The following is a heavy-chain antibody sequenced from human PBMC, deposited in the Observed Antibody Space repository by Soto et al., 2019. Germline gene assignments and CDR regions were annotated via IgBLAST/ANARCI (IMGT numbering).Heavy chain of an antibody. CDR2: AYYSGST. V-gene: IGHV4-59*01. D-gene: IGHD2-8*01. J-gene: IGHJ5*02. Sequence: SETLSLTCTVSAGSISPYYWSWIRQSPGKGLEWIGYAYYSGSTDYNPSLKSRVTMSVDTSKNQVSLKLNSVTTADTAVYYCARDRSTYGGGGTGEVKENWFDPWGPGTLVTVSS. CDR3: ARDRSTYGGGGTGEVKENWFDP. CDR1: AGSISPYY.